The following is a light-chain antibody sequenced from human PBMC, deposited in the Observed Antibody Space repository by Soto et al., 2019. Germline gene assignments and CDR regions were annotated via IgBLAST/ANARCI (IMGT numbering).Light chain of an antibody. CDR1: QSISSY. V-gene: IGKV1-39*01. CDR2: AAS. J-gene: IGKJ2*02. CDR3: QQSYSTPCT. Sequence: DIRMTQSPSSLSASVGDRVIITCRASQSISSYLNWYQQKPGTAPKLLIYAASSVQSGVQSRFSGSGSGADCKLTISSLQPEDFATYYCQQSYSTPCTFGQGTKLEIK.